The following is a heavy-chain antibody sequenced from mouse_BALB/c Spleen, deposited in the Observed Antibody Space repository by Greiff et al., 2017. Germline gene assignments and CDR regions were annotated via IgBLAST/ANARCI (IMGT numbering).Heavy chain of an antibody. J-gene: IGHJ1*01. V-gene: IGHV14-3*02. CDR3: ARSHYGNYVGYCDV. CDR1: GFNIKDTY. Sequence: EVQLQQSGAELVKPGASVKLSCTASGFNIKDTYMHWVKQRPEQGLEWIGRIDPANGNTKYDPKFQGKASITADTSSNTAYLQLSSLTSEDTAVYYCARSHYGNYVGYCDVWGAGTTVTVSS. CDR2: IDPANGNT. D-gene: IGHD2-1*01.